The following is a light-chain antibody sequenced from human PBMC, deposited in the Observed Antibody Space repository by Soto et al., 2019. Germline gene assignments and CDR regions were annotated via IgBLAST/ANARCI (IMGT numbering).Light chain of an antibody. CDR2: SNN. J-gene: IGLJ2*01. Sequence: QSVLTQPPSASGTPGQRVTISCSGSSSNIGSNTVNWYQQLPGTAPKLLSYSNNQRPSGVPDRFSGSKSGTSASLAIRGLQSEDEADYYCAAWDDSLNAVVFGGGTKLTVL. CDR3: AAWDDSLNAVV. V-gene: IGLV1-44*01. CDR1: SSNIGSNT.